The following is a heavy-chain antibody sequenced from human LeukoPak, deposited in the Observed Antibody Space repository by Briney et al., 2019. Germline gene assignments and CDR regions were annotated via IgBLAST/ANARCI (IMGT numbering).Heavy chain of an antibody. V-gene: IGHV4-39*07. CDR3: ARSNLLWFGDTKCSGFDY. Sequence: SETLSLTCTVSGGSISSSSYYWGWIRQPPGKGLEWIGSIYYSGSTYYNPSLKSRVTISVDTSKNQFSLKLSSVTAADTAMYYCARSNLLWFGDTKCSGFDYWGQGILVTVSS. D-gene: IGHD3-10*01. CDR2: IYYSGST. CDR1: GGSISSSSYY. J-gene: IGHJ4*02.